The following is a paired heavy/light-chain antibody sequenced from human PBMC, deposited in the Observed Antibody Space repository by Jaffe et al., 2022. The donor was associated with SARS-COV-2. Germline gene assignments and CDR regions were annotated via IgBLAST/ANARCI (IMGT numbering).Heavy chain of an antibody. CDR1: GGTFSSYT. D-gene: IGHD3-16*01. V-gene: IGHV1-69*02. CDR2: IIPILGIA. J-gene: IGHJ6*02. CDR3: AREEGDGMDV. Sequence: QVQLVQSGAEVKKPGSSVKVSCKASGGTFSSYTISWVRQAPGQGLEWMGRIIPILGIANYAQKFQGRVTITADKSTSTAYMELSSLRSEDTAVYYCAREEGDGMDVWGQGTTVTVSS.
Light chain of an antibody. CDR3: QSADSSGTCV. CDR2: KDS. J-gene: IGLJ3*02. CDR1: ALPKQY. Sequence: SYELTQPPSVSVSPGQTARITCSADALPKQYAYWYQQKPGQAPVLVIYKDSERPSGIPERFSGSSSGTTVTLTISGVQAEDEADYYCQSADSSGTCVFGGGTKLTVL. V-gene: IGLV3-25*03.